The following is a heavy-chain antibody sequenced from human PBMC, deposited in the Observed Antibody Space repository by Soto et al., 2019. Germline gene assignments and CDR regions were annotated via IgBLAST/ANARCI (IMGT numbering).Heavy chain of an antibody. Sequence: GESLKISCSASGFTFSNYAMHWVRQAPGKGLECVSPISTGGSTYYADSVKGRFTVSRDNSRNTLYLQMSSLRPEDTAVYYCVKGGTYSRDAFDIWGQGTMVTVSS. CDR1: GFTFSNYA. D-gene: IGHD2-15*01. J-gene: IGHJ3*02. V-gene: IGHV3-64D*08. CDR2: ISTGGST. CDR3: VKGGTYSRDAFDI.